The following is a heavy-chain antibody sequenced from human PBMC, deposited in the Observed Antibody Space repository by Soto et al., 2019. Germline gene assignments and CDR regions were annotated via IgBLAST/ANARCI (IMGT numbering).Heavy chain of an antibody. J-gene: IGHJ6*03. CDR2: INHSGST. Sequence: SETLSLTCAVYGGSFSGYYWSWIRQPPGKGLEWIGEINHSGSTNYNPSLKSRVTISVDTSKNQFSLKLSSVTAADTAVYYCARGMSLWLSDYYYYYYMDVWGKGTTVTVSS. CDR3: ARGMSLWLSDYYYYYYMDV. D-gene: IGHD3-22*01. V-gene: IGHV4-34*01. CDR1: GGSFSGYY.